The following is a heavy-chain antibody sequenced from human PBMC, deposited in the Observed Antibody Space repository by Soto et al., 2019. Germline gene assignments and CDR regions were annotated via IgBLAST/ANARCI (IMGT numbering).Heavy chain of an antibody. CDR3: ARAYGAGAFDF. J-gene: IGHJ5*01. Sequence: QVQLVQSGAEVKKPGASVKVSCTGSGYTFRSYDIPWVRQATGQGLEWMGWVNSNTGNTGYAQKFQGRVTMTRDMSKSSAYMEVNSLTSEDTAIYYCARAYGAGAFDFWGQGTLVSVSS. CDR2: VNSNTGNT. V-gene: IGHV1-8*01. D-gene: IGHD3-10*01. CDR1: GYTFRSYD.